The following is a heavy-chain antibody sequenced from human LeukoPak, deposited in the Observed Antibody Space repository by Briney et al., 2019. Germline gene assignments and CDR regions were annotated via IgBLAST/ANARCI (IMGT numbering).Heavy chain of an antibody. Sequence: ASVTVSWKSSGYTFTSYGISWVRQAPGQGLEWMGWISAYNGNTNYAQKLQGRVTMTTDTSTSTAYMELRSLRSDDTAVYYCAREIGGYLDYWGQGTLVTVSS. D-gene: IGHD3-16*02. CDR2: ISAYNGNT. CDR1: GYTFTSYG. J-gene: IGHJ4*02. V-gene: IGHV1-18*01. CDR3: AREIGGYLDY.